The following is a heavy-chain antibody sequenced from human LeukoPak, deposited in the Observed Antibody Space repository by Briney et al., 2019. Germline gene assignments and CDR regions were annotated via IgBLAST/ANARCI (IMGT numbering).Heavy chain of an antibody. D-gene: IGHD5-18*01. V-gene: IGHV3-23*01. CDR1: GFTFSSYG. CDR3: AKAYVDTTYFDS. J-gene: IGHJ4*02. CDR2: ISGSGDTT. Sequence: GGSLRLSCAASGFTFSSYGMHWVRQAPGKGLEWVSAISGSGDTTYSADSVRGRFTISRDNSKNTLFLQMNSPRAEDTAVYYCAKAYVDTTYFDSWGQGTLVTVSS.